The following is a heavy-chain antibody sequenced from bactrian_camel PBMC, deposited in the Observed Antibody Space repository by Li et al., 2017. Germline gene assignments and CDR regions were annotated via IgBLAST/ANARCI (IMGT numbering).Heavy chain of an antibody. D-gene: IGHD3*01. CDR1: GDTISRYC. J-gene: IGHJ4*01. CDR2: IESDGST. CDR3: AASGGQLGRWCYEFPVNWVSWLYN. Sequence: HVQLVESGGGSVQVGGSLRLSCVASGDTISRYCMGWFRQIPDKEREGVAGIESDGSTSYTDSVKGRFTISQDSGKNILYLQMRSLKPEDTAMYHCAASGGQLGRWCYEFPVNWVSWLYNWGQGTQVTVS. V-gene: IGHV3S9*01.